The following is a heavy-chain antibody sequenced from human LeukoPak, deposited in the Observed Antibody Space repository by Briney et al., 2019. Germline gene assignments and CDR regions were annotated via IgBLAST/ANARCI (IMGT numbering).Heavy chain of an antibody. J-gene: IGHJ5*02. CDR3: ARGDLFCSGGSCYSSWFDP. CDR1: GGSISSGGYY. D-gene: IGHD2-15*01. V-gene: IGHV4-31*03. Sequence: SETLSLTCTVSGGSISSGGYYWSWIRQHPGTGLEWIGYIYYSGSTYYNPSLKSRVTISVDTSKNQFSLKLSSVTAADTAVYYCARGDLFCSGGSCYSSWFDPWGQGTLVTVSS. CDR2: IYYSGST.